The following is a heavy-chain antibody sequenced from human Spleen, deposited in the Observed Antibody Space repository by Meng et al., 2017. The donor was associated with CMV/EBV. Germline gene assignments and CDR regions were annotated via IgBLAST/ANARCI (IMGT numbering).Heavy chain of an antibody. CDR3: AREGLLQSGYYLDH. CDR1: DFTFSSFI. CDR2: ITTGGTYV. D-gene: IGHD6-25*01. J-gene: IGHJ4*02. V-gene: IGHV3-21*01. Sequence: SDFTFSSFIMHWVRQATGKGLEWVSSITTGGTYVYYADSVRGRFTISRDNAQNSLHLQMNSLRGDDTAVYYCAREGLLQSGYYLDHWGQGTLVTVSS.